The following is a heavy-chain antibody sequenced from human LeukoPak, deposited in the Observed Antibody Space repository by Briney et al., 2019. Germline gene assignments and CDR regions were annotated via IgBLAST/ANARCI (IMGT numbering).Heavy chain of an antibody. CDR1: GGSFSGYY. CDR2: INHSGST. D-gene: IGHD3-10*01. Sequence: PSETLSLTCAVYGGSFSGYYWSWIRQPPGKGLEWIGEINHSGSTNYNPSLKSRVTISVDTSKNQFSLKLSSVTAADTAVYYCARHFDSSGSGTYPLDYWGQGTLVTVSS. V-gene: IGHV4-34*01. CDR3: ARHFDSSGSGTYPLDY. J-gene: IGHJ4*02.